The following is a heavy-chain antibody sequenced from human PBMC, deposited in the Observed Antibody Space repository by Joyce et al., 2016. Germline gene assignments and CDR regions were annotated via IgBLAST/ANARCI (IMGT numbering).Heavy chain of an antibody. J-gene: IGHJ4*02. V-gene: IGHV1-69*18. D-gene: IGHD3-22*01. CDR3: ASSLIVVGYFDY. Sequence: QVQLVQSGAEVKKPGSSVKVSCKTSGGTFSRFAFSWVRQAPGQGLEWMGMIIPIFGTPQYAQTFQGRVTISADESVSTAYMELGSLRSEDTAIYYCASSLIVVGYFDYWGQGTLVTVSS. CDR2: IIPIFGTP. CDR1: GGTFSRFA.